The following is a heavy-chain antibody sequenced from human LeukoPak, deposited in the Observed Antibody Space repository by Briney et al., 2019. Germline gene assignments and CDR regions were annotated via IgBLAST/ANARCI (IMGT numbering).Heavy chain of an antibody. CDR1: GFTFSNAW. V-gene: IGHV3-15*01. Sequence: GGSLRLSCAASGFTFSNAWMSWVRQAPGKGLEWVGRIKSKTDGGTTDYAAPVKGRFTISRDDSKNTLYLQMNSLKTKDTAVYYCTTAYSSSWYAFDIWGQGTMVTVSS. D-gene: IGHD6-13*01. CDR2: IKSKTDGGTT. J-gene: IGHJ3*02. CDR3: TTAYSSSWYAFDI.